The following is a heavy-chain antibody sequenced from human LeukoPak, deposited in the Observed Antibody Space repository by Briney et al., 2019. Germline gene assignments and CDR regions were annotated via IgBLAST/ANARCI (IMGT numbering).Heavy chain of an antibody. CDR3: ASMVTGGGNEFDY. Sequence: SETLSLTCTVSPDSTTSNFWSWVRQPPGKGLEWIGEIHRSGSTNYNPSLQSRVTISVDTSKNQFSLKLSSVTAADTAVYYCASMVTGGGNEFDYWGQGTLVTVSS. J-gene: IGHJ4*02. V-gene: IGHV4-59*01. D-gene: IGHD1-1*01. CDR2: IHRSGST. CDR1: PDSTTSNF.